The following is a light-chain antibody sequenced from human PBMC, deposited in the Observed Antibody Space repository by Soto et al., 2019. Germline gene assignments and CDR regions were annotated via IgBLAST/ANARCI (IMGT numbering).Light chain of an antibody. V-gene: IGLV2-14*02. CDR1: SGFVGSFSL. CDR2: DVS. Sequence: QSALAQPASVSGSPGQSITISCTGTSGFVGSFSLVSWYQQHPGKAPKLLIYDVSNRPSGVSDRFSGSKSGNTASLTISGLQAEDEADYSCSSYTSSSTYVVFGGGTQLTVL. CDR3: SSYTSSSTYVV. J-gene: IGLJ2*01.